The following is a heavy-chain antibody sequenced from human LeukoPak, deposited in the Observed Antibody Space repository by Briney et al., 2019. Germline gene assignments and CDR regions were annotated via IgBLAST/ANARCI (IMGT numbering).Heavy chain of an antibody. CDR2: IYYSGST. CDR3: ARHSQLYSSSLSRRPPYWYFDL. J-gene: IGHJ2*01. D-gene: IGHD6-13*01. CDR1: GGSISSSSYY. Sequence: PSETLSLTCTVSGGSISSSSYYWGWIRQPPGKGLEWIGSIYYSGSTYYNPSLKSRVTISVDTSKNQFSLKLSSVTAADTAVYYCARHSQLYSSSLSRRPPYWYFDLWGRGTLVTVSS. V-gene: IGHV4-39*01.